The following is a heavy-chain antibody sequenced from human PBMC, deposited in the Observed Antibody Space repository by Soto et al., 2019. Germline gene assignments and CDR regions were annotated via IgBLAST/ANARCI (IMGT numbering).Heavy chain of an antibody. V-gene: IGHV4-31*11. D-gene: IGHD3-22*01. CDR1: GGSITSGAYY. CDR3: ARYYFDSSGYSNWFDP. J-gene: IGHJ5*02. CDR2: IHYSGRT. Sequence: TLSVTCAVSGGSITSGAYYWTWIRQHPGKGLEWIAYIHYSGRTYYNPSLKSRVTISVDTSNNQFSLKLSSVTAADTAVYYCARYYFDSSGYSNWFDPWGQGTLVTVS.